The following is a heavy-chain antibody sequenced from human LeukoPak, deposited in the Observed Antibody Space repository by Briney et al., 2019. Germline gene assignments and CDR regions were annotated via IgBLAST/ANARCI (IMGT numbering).Heavy chain of an antibody. Sequence: PSETLSLTCTVSGYSISSGYYWGWIRQPPGKGLEWIGSIYHSGSTYYNPSLKSRVTISVDTSKNQFSLKLSSVTAADTAVYYCARDDDFCSRCFDYWGQGTLVTVSS. CDR2: IYHSGST. CDR1: GYSISSGYY. V-gene: IGHV4-38-2*02. J-gene: IGHJ4*02. CDR3: ARDDDFCSRCFDY. D-gene: IGHD3-3*01.